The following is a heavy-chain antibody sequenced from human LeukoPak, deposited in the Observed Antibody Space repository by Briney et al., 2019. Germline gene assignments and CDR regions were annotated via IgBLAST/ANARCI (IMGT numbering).Heavy chain of an antibody. CDR3: AKTEAPAAIRAGSDY. J-gene: IGHJ4*02. CDR1: GFTFSNYG. V-gene: IGHV3-23*01. CDR2: ISGSGSAT. Sequence: GGSLRLSCAASGFTFSNYGMSWLRQAPGKGLEWVSTISGSGSATYNAGSVKGRFTTSRDNSNNTLYLQMNSLRAEDTAVYYCAKTEAPAAIRAGSDYWGQGTLVTVSS. D-gene: IGHD2-2*02.